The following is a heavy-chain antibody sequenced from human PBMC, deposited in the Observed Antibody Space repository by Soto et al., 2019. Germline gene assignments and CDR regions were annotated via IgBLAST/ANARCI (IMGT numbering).Heavy chain of an antibody. CDR2: IYYSGST. D-gene: IGHD3-22*01. J-gene: IGHJ4*02. CDR3: ARVGTSSGVYYFDY. V-gene: IGHV4-61*01. CDR1: GGSVRSGSYY. Sequence: PSETLSLTCTVSGGSVRSGSYYWSWIRQPPGKGLEWIGYIYYSGSTNYNPSLKSRVTISVDTSKNQFSLKLSSVTAADTAVYYCARVGTSSGVYYFDYWGQGTLVTVSS.